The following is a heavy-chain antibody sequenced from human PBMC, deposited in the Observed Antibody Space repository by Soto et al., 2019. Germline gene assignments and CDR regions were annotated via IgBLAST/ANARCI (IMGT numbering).Heavy chain of an antibody. J-gene: IGHJ4*02. CDR2: ISSSGTTI. CDR3: ARTLVGATWYFDY. D-gene: IGHD1-26*01. V-gene: IGHV3-11*01. Sequence: QVQLVESGGGLVKPGGSLRLSCAASEFTLSDYYMSWIRQASGKGLEWVSYISSSGTTIYYADSVKGRFTVSRDNAKNSLFLQMSSLRAEDTAVYYCARTLVGATWYFDYWGQGTLVTVSS. CDR1: EFTLSDYY.